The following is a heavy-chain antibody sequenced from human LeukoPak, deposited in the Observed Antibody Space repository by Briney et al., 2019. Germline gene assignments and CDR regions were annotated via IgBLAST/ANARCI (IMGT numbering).Heavy chain of an antibody. CDR1: GYSISSGYY. CDR2: IYHSGST. D-gene: IGHD2-21*02. J-gene: IGHJ3*02. Sequence: PSETLSLTCTVSGYSISSGYYWGWIRQPPGKGLEWIGSIYHSGSTYYNPSLKSRVTISVDTSKNQFSLKLSSVTAADTAVYYCARDGPRVYCGGDCYSGAFDIWGQGTMVTVSS. CDR3: ARDGPRVYCGGDCYSGAFDI. V-gene: IGHV4-38-2*02.